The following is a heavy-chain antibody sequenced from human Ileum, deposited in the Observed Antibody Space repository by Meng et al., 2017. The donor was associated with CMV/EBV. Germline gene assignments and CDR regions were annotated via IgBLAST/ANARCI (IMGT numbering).Heavy chain of an antibody. CDR2: INPNSGGT. V-gene: IGHV1-2*02. CDR1: GYRFTDYY. D-gene: IGHD2-2*01. CDR3: ARYYCSSTSCSFDY. J-gene: IGHJ4*02. Sequence: ASVKVSCKASGYRFTDYYIHWVRQSPGQGLEWMGWINPNSGGTNYAQKFQGRVTMTRDTSISTAYMELSRLRSDDTAVYYCARYYCSSTSCSFDYWGQGTLVTVSS.